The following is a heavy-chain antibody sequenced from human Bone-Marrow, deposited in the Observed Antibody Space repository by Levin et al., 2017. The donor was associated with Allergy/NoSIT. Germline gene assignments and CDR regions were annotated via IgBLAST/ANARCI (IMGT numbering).Heavy chain of an antibody. Sequence: GGSLRLSCASSCFTFIINHIIFFLHSPFNFLDCFSLIYSVCRLYYADSLRCRFTISRYNSKNTLYLQLNSLRAEDTAVYYCAIYGSGNDYSDFDIWGKGTMV. CDR2: IYSVCRL. CDR1: CFTFIINH. D-gene: IGHD3-10*01. J-gene: IGHJ3*02. CDR3: AIYGSGNDYSDFDI. V-gene: IGHV3-53*01.